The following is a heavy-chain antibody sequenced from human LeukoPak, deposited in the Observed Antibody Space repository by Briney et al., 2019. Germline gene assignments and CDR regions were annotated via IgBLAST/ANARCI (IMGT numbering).Heavy chain of an antibody. D-gene: IGHD3-22*01. CDR3: ATGPYDTVSFDY. V-gene: IGHV1-24*01. Sequence: ASVKVSCKVSGYTLTELSMHWVRQAPGKGLEWMGGFDPEDGETIYAQKFQGRVTMTEDTSTDTAYMELSSLRSEDTAMYYCATGPYDTVSFDYWGQGTLSPSPQ. J-gene: IGHJ4*02. CDR2: FDPEDGET. CDR1: GYTLTELS.